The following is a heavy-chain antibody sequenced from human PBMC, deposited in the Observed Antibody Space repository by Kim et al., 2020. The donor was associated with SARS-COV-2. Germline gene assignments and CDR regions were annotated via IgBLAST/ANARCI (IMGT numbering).Heavy chain of an antibody. CDR1: SDSFSSYY. CDR2: IYYSGST. D-gene: IGHD6-13*01. V-gene: IGHV4-59*01. CDR3: TRSEGRGSWHQFDY. J-gene: IGHJ4*02. Sequence: SETLSLTCTVSSDSFSSYYWSWIRQLPGKGLEWLGYIYYSGSTDYNPSLKSRVTISWDTSKNQVSLDVTSVSAADTAVYYCTRSEGRGSWHQFDYWGQGMLVTVSS.